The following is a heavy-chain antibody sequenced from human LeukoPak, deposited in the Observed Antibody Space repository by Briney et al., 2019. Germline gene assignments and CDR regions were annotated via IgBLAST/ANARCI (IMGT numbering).Heavy chain of an antibody. CDR1: GLTFSRYW. Sequence: PGGSLRLSCAASGLTFSRYWMHWVRQAPGKGLVWVSRISSDGRSTSYADSVKGRFTISRDNAKNTLYLQMNSLRAEDTAVYYCARDWTYYDSSGYFDYWGQGTLVTVSS. V-gene: IGHV3-74*01. CDR2: ISSDGRST. D-gene: IGHD3-22*01. J-gene: IGHJ4*02. CDR3: ARDWTYYDSSGYFDY.